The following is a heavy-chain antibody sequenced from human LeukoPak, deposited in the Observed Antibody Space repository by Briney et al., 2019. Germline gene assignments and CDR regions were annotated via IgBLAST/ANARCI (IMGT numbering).Heavy chain of an antibody. V-gene: IGHV4-61*02. J-gene: IGHJ4*02. CDR1: GGSISSGSYY. CDR3: ARIPRAYSGSYGIVDS. Sequence: PSQTLSLTCTVSGGSISSGSYYWSWIRQPAGKGLEWIGRIYTSGSTNYNPSLKSRVTISVDTSKNQFSLKLSSVTAADTAVYYCARIPRAYSGSYGIVDSWGQGTLVTVSS. D-gene: IGHD1-26*01. CDR2: IYTSGST.